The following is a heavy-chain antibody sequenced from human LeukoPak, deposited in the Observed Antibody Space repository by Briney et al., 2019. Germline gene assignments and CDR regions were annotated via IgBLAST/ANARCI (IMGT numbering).Heavy chain of an antibody. CDR2: ISGSGERT. Sequence: GGSLRLSCAASEFTFNRYDMSWVRQAPGKGLEWVSTISGSGERTYYADSVKGRFTISRDNSKNTLSLQMNSLRVEDTAVYYCAKGWIRLEVYPFDYWGQGALVTVSS. J-gene: IGHJ4*02. CDR1: EFTFNRYD. CDR3: AKGWIRLEVYPFDY. D-gene: IGHD1-1*01. V-gene: IGHV3-23*01.